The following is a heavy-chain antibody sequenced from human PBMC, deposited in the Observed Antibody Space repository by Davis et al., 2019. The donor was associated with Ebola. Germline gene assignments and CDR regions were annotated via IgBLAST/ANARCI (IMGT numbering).Heavy chain of an antibody. CDR1: GFSFSTYS. CDR2: IKSKTDGGTT. CDR3: TTDYPSIVLVPAARSPVDV. J-gene: IGHJ6*02. D-gene: IGHD2-2*01. V-gene: IGHV3-15*01. Sequence: GGSLRLSCAASGFSFSTYSMNWVRQAPGKGLEWVGRIKSKTDGGTTDYAAPVKGRFTISRDDSKNTLYLQMNSLKTEDTAVYYCTTDYPSIVLVPAARSPVDVWGQGTTVTVSS.